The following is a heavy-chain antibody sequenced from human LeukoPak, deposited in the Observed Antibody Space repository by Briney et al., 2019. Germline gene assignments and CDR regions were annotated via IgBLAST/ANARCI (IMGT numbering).Heavy chain of an antibody. V-gene: IGHV4-59*08. Sequence: SETLSLTCTVSGGSISSYYWSWIRQPPGKGLEWTGYIYYSGSTNYYPSLKSRVTISVDTSENQFSLKLTSVTAADTAVYYCARYFAGSGYYDFWGQGTLVTVSS. J-gene: IGHJ4*02. CDR1: GGSISSYY. CDR2: IYYSGST. D-gene: IGHD3-22*01. CDR3: ARYFAGSGYYDF.